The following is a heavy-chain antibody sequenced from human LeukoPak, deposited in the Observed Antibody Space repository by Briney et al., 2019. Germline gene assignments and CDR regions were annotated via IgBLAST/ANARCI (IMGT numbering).Heavy chain of an antibody. D-gene: IGHD2-15*01. V-gene: IGHV3-23*01. CDR3: AKDRYSLYY. CDR2: ISNSGDST. CDR1: GFTFSNYA. J-gene: IGHJ4*02. Sequence: GGSLRLSCAASGFTFSNYAMSWVRQAPGKGLEWVAVISNSGDSTHYAASVRGRFTISRDNSKNTLYLQMNSLRAEDTAVYYCAKDRYSLYYWGQGSLATVSS.